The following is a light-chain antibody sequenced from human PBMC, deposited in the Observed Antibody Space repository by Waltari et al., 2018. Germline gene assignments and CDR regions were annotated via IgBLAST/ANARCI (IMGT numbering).Light chain of an antibody. Sequence: QSALTQPRSVSGSPGQSVTISCTGTSSDVGSYNYVSWFQQHPGKAPKLMIDDVTKRPSGVPDRFSGSKSGITASLTISGLQADDEADYYCCSYAGSYTLGVFGGGTKLTVL. CDR2: DVT. J-gene: IGLJ3*02. CDR3: CSYAGSYTLGV. CDR1: SSDVGSYNY. V-gene: IGLV2-11*01.